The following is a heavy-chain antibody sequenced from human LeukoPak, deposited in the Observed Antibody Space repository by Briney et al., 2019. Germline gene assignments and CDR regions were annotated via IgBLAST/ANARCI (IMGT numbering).Heavy chain of an antibody. D-gene: IGHD3-22*01. Sequence: GGSLRLSCAASGFSFDDYAMYWVRQAPGKGLEWVSGISWNSGSIGYADSVKGRFTISRDNAKNSLYLQMNSLRAEDTALYYCAKSHPLYERSGAHVGFDPWGQGTLVTVSS. CDR1: GFSFDDYA. J-gene: IGHJ5*02. CDR3: AKSHPLYERSGAHVGFDP. CDR2: ISWNSGSI. V-gene: IGHV3-9*01.